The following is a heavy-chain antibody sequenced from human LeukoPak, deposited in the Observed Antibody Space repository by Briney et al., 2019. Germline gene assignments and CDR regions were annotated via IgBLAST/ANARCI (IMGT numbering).Heavy chain of an antibody. CDR1: GFTVSSNY. CDR2: IYSGGTT. D-gene: IGHD3-9*01. J-gene: IGHJ4*02. Sequence: GGSLRLSCAASGFTVSSNYMNWARQAPGKGLEWVSIIYSGGTTYYADSVKGRFTISRDNSKNTLFLQMNSLRAEDTAVYYCARGHWFAHLDYWGQGTLVTVSS. CDR3: ARGHWFAHLDY. V-gene: IGHV3-53*01.